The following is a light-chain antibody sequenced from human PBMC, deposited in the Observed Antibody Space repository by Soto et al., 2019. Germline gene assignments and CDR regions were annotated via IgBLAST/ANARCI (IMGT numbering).Light chain of an antibody. CDR2: GAS. CDR1: QSVSSSY. V-gene: IGKV3-20*01. CDR3: QQYGSSLLT. Sequence: EIVLTQSPGTLSLSPGGRATLSCRASQSVSSSYLAWYQQKPGQAPRLLIYGASSRATGIPDRFSGSGSGTGFTLTISRLEPEDFAVYYCQQYGSSLLTFGGGTKVDIK. J-gene: IGKJ4*01.